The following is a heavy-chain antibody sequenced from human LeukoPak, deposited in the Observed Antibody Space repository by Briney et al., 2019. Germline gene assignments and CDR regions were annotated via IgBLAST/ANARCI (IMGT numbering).Heavy chain of an antibody. J-gene: IGHJ4*02. D-gene: IGHD6-19*01. V-gene: IGHV4-59*01. CDR3: ARASSGWSKGSFDY. Sequence: KASETLSLTCTVSGGSISSFYWSWLRQPPGKGLEWIGYIYPNGNTNYNPSLKSRVTISVDTSKNQFSLKLSSVTTADTAIYYCARASSGWSKGSFDYWGQGTLVTVSS. CDR2: IYPNGNT. CDR1: GGSISSFY.